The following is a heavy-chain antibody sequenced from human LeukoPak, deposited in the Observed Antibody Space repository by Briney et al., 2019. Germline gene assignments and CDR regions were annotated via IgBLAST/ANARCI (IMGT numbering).Heavy chain of an antibody. CDR2: INPSGGST. V-gene: IGHV1-46*01. D-gene: IGHD4-23*01. J-gene: IGHJ4*02. CDR1: GYTFTNYF. Sequence: ASLRVSCKTSGYTFTNYFIHWVRQAPGQGLEWMGIINPSGGSTTFSPKFQGRITLTRDTSTNTVYLDLSSLRSEDTAVYYCARDGDYHGNSVPFDYWGQGTQVTVSS. CDR3: ARDGDYHGNSVPFDY.